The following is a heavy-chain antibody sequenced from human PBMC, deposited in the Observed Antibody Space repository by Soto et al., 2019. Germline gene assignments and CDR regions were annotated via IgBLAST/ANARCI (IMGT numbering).Heavy chain of an antibody. Sequence: EVQLVESGGGLVEPGGSLRLSCAASGFTFNGAWMNWVRQGPGKGLEWVGRVKSKVDGETIDYAAPVKGRFTISRDDSRNMEDLQMNSLSTEDTAMYYCSADLPDWGAYAFDYWGQGALVT. J-gene: IGHJ4*02. CDR1: GFTFNGAW. D-gene: IGHD3-16*01. V-gene: IGHV3-15*07. CDR2: VKSKVDGETI. CDR3: SADLPDWGAYAFDY.